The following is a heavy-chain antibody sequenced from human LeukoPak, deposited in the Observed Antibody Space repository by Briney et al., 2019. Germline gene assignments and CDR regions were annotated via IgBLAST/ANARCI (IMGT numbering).Heavy chain of an antibody. CDR1: EGTFSSYA. CDR3: ATDIVAVGPTPNYRDY. Sequence: ASVKVSCKASEGTFSSYAISWVRQAPGQGPEWMGGIIPIFGTANYAQKFQGRVTITADESTSTAYMELSSLRSEDTAVYYCATDIVAVGPTPNYRDYWGQGTLVTVSS. J-gene: IGHJ4*02. D-gene: IGHD2-2*01. V-gene: IGHV1-69*13. CDR2: IIPIFGTA.